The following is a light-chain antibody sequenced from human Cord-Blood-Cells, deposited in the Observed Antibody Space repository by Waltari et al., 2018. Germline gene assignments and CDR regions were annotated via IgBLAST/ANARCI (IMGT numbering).Light chain of an antibody. Sequence: DIQMTQSPSSLSASVGDRVTITCRASQSISSYFNWYQQKPGKAPKLLIYAASRLQSGVPSRFSGSGSGTDFTLTISSLQPEDFGTYYCQQSYSTPYSFGQGTKLEIK. CDR3: QQSYSTPYS. CDR1: QSISSY. V-gene: IGKV1-39*01. J-gene: IGKJ2*03. CDR2: AAS.